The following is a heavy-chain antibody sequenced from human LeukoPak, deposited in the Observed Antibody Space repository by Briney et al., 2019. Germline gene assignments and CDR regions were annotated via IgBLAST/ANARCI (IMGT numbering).Heavy chain of an antibody. CDR2: IYSSGSL. D-gene: IGHD2-8*01. V-gene: IGHV4-4*07. J-gene: IGHJ4*02. CDR1: GASISNYY. CDR3: AREVAYCANGVCPPAGTFDY. Sequence: SETLSLTSTFTGASISNYYWSWIRQPAGKGLEWIGRIYSSGSLNYKPSLKSRVTISVEKSKNQFSLKLSSVTAADTAVYYCAREVAYCANGVCPPAGTFDYRGQGTLVTVSS.